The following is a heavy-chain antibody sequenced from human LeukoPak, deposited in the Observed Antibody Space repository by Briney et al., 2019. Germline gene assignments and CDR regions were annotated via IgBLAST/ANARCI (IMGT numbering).Heavy chain of an antibody. CDR1: GYTFTSYG. Sequence: ASVKVSCKAYGYTFTSYGISWVRQAPGQGLEWMGWISAYNGNTNYAQKLQGRVTMTTDTSTSTAYMELRSLRSDDTAVYYCARDSSVCSSTSCYRSFDYWGQGTLVTVSS. CDR2: ISAYNGNT. J-gene: IGHJ4*02. CDR3: ARDSSVCSSTSCYRSFDY. V-gene: IGHV1-18*01. D-gene: IGHD2-2*01.